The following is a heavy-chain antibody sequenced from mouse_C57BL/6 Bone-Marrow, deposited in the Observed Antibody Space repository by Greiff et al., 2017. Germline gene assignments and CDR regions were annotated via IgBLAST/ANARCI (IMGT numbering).Heavy chain of an antibody. V-gene: IGHV5-4*03. J-gene: IGHJ3*01. D-gene: IGHD4-1*01. CDR1: GFTFSSYA. Sequence: EVKLVESGGGLVKPGGSLKLSCAASGFTFSSYAMSWVRQTPEKRLEWVATISDGGSYTYYPDNVKGRFTISRDTAKNNLYLHMSHLKSEDTAMYYCSRNCASLAYWGQGTLVTVSA. CDR2: ISDGGSYT. CDR3: SRNCASLAY.